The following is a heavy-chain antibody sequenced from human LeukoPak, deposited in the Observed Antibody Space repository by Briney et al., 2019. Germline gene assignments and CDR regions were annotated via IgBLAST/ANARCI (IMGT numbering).Heavy chain of an antibody. Sequence: PGGSLRLSCAASGFTFSSYWMSWVRQAPGKGLEWVANIKKDGSEKYYVDSVKGRFTISRDNAKNSLYLQMNSLRDDDTAVYYCARAAGGTSRDYWGQGTLVTVSS. J-gene: IGHJ4*02. V-gene: IGHV3-7*01. CDR2: IKKDGSEK. CDR3: ARAAGGTSRDY. D-gene: IGHD1-26*01. CDR1: GFTFSSYW.